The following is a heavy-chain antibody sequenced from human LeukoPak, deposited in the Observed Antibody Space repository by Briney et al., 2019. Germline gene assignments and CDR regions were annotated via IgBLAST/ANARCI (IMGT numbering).Heavy chain of an antibody. J-gene: IGHJ4*02. V-gene: IGHV1-18*01. CDR1: GYSFNTYG. CDR3: ARGYYSMFDF. CDR2: IAVYNGNT. D-gene: IGHD1-26*01. Sequence: ASVKVSCKASGYSFNTYGITWVRQTPGQGLEWMGWIAVYNGNTNYAQKLQDRVTVTTDTSTSTAYMELRSLRSDDTAAYYCARGYYSMFDFWGQGTLVTVSS.